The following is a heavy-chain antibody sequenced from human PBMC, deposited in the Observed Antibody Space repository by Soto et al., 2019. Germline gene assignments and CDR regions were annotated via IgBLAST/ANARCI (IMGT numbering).Heavy chain of an antibody. CDR2: IYYSGST. CDR3: ARDRGPWTNFDY. CDR1: GGSISSDGYY. D-gene: IGHD1-26*01. J-gene: IGHJ4*02. Sequence: QVQLQESGPGLVKPSQTLSLTCTVSGGSISSDGYYWSWIRQHPGKGLEWIGYIYYSGSTYYNPSLKSRVTISVDTSKNQFSLKLSSVTAADTAVYYCARDRGPWTNFDYWGQGTLVTVSS. V-gene: IGHV4-31*03.